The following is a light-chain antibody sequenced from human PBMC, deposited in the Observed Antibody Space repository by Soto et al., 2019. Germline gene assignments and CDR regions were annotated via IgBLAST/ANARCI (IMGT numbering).Light chain of an antibody. J-gene: IGLJ1*01. CDR3: SSYTNINTRACV. V-gene: IGLV2-14*01. Sequence: QSALTQPASVSGSPGQSITISCTGTSGDIGSYNRVSWYQQHPGKATKLIIYEVTDRPSGVSHRFSGSKSGNTAALTISGLQAEDEAEYYCSSYTNINTRACVFGTGTQLTVL. CDR1: SGDIGSYNR. CDR2: EVT.